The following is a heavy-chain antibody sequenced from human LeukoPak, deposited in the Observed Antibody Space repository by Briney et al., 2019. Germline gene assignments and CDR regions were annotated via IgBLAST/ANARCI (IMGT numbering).Heavy chain of an antibody. V-gene: IGHV3-66*02. CDR2: IYSGGST. CDR1: GFTVSSNY. D-gene: IGHD6-19*01. Sequence: GGSLRLSCAASGFTVSSNYMSWVRQAPGKGLEGVSDIYSGGSTYYADSVKGLFTTSRDNSKNPLYLQTNSLRAEDTAVYYCARDSPGNSSGWWGQGTLVTVSS. J-gene: IGHJ4*02. CDR3: ARDSPGNSSGW.